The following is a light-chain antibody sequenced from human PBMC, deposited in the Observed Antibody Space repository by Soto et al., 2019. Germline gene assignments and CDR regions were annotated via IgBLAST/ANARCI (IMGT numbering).Light chain of an antibody. V-gene: IGKV3-11*01. Sequence: ELVLTQSPATLSLSPGERATLSCRASQSVSRSLAWYPQNPCQAPRLLIYDASNRATGIPARFSGSGSGTDFTLTISSLEPEDLADYYWQQRSKWPRTVTFGPGTKVDIK. CDR2: DAS. CDR3: QQRSKWPRTVT. J-gene: IGKJ3*01. CDR1: QSVSRS.